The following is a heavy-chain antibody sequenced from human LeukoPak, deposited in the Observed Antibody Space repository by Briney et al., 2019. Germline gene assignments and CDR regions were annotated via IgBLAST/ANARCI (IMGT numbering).Heavy chain of an antibody. J-gene: IGHJ4*02. D-gene: IGHD2-15*01. Sequence: PGGSLRLSCAASGFIFSSYAIHWVRQAPGKGLEWVAVISYDGSNKYYADSVKGRFTISRDNSKNTLYLQVNSLRVEDTAVYYCANTRGYGYYFNYWGQGTLVTVSS. CDR2: ISYDGSNK. CDR1: GFIFSSYA. V-gene: IGHV3-30*04. CDR3: ANTRGYGYYFNY.